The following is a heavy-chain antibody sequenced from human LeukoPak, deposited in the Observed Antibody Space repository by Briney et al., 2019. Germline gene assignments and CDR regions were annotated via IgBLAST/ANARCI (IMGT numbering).Heavy chain of an antibody. Sequence: SETLSLTCAVSGSSISSDYYWGWIRQPPGGGLEWIGSIYHSGATYYRPSLRSRVTISIDTSRNHFSLKLSSVTAADTAVYYCARDGKGDVDYYDSSGYYDWGQGTLVTVSS. CDR3: ARDGKGDVDYYDSSGYYD. D-gene: IGHD3-22*01. J-gene: IGHJ4*02. CDR1: GSSISSDYY. CDR2: IYHSGAT. V-gene: IGHV4-38-2*02.